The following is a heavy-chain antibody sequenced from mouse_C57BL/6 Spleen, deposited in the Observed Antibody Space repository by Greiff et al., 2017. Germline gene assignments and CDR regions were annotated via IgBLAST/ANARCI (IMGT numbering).Heavy chain of an antibody. CDR2: LWSGGST. D-gene: IGHD1-1*01. CDR3: ARRITTEAMDY. Sequence: QVQLTESGPGLVQPSQSLSITCTVSGFSLTSYGVHWVRQSPGKGLEWLGVLWSGGSTAYNAAFISRLSISKDNSKSQVFFKMNSLQADDTAIYYCARRITTEAMDYWGQGTSVTVSS. V-gene: IGHV2-2*01. J-gene: IGHJ4*01. CDR1: GFSLTSYG.